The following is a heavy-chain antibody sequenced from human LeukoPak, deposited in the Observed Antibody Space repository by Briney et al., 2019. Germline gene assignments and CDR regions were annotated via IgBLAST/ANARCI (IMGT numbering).Heavy chain of an antibody. Sequence: GGSLRLSCAGSGCSFNYYDMNWVRQAPGKGLEWVSSISPKSDFIYYSDSVRGRFTISRDNPENSLYLQMNSLRAEDTAVYYCARADCSSSTCYLRRSWFDPWGQGTLVTVSS. CDR2: ISPKSDFI. V-gene: IGHV3-21*01. CDR1: GCSFNYYD. D-gene: IGHD2-2*01. J-gene: IGHJ5*02. CDR3: ARADCSSSTCYLRRSWFDP.